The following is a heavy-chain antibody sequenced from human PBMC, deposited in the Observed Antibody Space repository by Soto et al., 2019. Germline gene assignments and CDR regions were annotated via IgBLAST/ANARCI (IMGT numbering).Heavy chain of an antibody. V-gene: IGHV3-30-3*01. CDR2: ISYDGSNK. CDR3: ASTLRNTYYDFWSCYHYYGMDV. CDR1: GFTFSSYA. Sequence: QVQLVESGGGVVQPGRSLRLSCAASGFTFSSYAMHWVRQAPGKGLEWVAVISYDGSNKYYADSVKGRFTISRDNSKNTLYRQMNSLSAEDTAVYYCASTLRNTYYDFWSCYHYYGMDVWGQGTTVTVSS. J-gene: IGHJ6*02. D-gene: IGHD3-3*01.